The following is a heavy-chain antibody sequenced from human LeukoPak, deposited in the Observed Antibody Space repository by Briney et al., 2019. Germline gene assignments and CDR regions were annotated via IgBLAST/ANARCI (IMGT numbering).Heavy chain of an antibody. CDR3: ARQYSSGWPYLDH. CDR2: IYYSGST. D-gene: IGHD6-19*01. CDR1: GGSISTYY. Sequence: SETLSLTCTVSGGSISTYYWSWIRQPPGKGLEWIGYIYYSGSTNYNPSLKSRVTISVVTSKNQFSLKLSSVTAADTAVYYCARQYSSGWPYLDHWGQGTLVTVSS. V-gene: IGHV4-59*01. J-gene: IGHJ4*02.